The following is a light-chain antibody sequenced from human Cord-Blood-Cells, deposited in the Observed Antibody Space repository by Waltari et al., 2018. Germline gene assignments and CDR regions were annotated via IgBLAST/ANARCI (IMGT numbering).Light chain of an antibody. CDR3: QQYNSWT. CDR2: KAS. J-gene: IGKJ1*01. CDR1: QSISSW. Sequence: DIHMTQSPSTLSASVGDRVTITCRASQSISSWLAWYQQKPGKAPKLLIYKASSLESGVPSRFSGSGSGTEFTLTISSLQPDDFATYYCQQYNSWTFGQGTKVEIK. V-gene: IGKV1-5*03.